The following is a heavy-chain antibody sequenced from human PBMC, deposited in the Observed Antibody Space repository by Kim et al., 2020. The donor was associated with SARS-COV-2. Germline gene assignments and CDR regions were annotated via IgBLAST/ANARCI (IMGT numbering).Heavy chain of an antibody. CDR1: GFTFSSYW. Sequence: GGSLRLSCAASGFTFSSYWMSWVRQAPGKGLEWVANIKQDGSEKYYVDSVKGRFTISRDNAKNSLYLQMNSLRAEDTAVYYCARAKGSGWFPYYFDYWGQRTLVTVSS. CDR3: ARAKGSGWFPYYFDY. CDR2: IKQDGSEK. J-gene: IGHJ4*02. V-gene: IGHV3-7*01. D-gene: IGHD6-19*01.